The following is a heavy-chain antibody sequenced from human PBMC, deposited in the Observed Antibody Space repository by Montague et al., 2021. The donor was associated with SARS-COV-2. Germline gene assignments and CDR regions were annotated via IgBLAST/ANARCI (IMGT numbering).Heavy chain of an antibody. D-gene: IGHD5-24*01. CDR3: ARRDAYSAFDY. CDR2: ITSDGRSR. Sequence: SLRLSCATSGFTFRNFGMLWVRQPPGKGLEWVALITSDGRSRDXVRGRFSVSRDNSKKMVFLQMNSLGAEDTAIYYCARRDAYSAFDYWGQGTLVTVPS. CDR1: GFTFRNFG. J-gene: IGHJ4*02. V-gene: IGHV3-33*01.